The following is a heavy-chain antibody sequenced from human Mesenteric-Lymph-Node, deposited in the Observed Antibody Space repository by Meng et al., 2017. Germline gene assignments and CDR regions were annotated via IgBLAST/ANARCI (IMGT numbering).Heavy chain of an antibody. Sequence: QGRLQGAGPGLVKPPGTLSLTCAVSGGSISSSNWWSWVRQPPGKGLEWIGEIYHSGSTNYNPSLKSRVTISVDKSKNQFSLNLSSVTAADTAVYYCARVGQWLPIDYWGQGTLVTVSS. D-gene: IGHD6-19*01. J-gene: IGHJ4*02. CDR2: IYHSGST. CDR1: GGSISSSNW. CDR3: ARVGQWLPIDY. V-gene: IGHV4-4*03.